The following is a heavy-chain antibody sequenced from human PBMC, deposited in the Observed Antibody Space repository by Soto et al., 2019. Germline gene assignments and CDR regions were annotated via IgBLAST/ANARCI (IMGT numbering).Heavy chain of an antibody. D-gene: IGHD1-26*01. CDR3: AKWEGLGSDYYYYAMDV. CDR2: IYHSGYT. V-gene: IGHV4-31*03. CDR1: GGSISSGGYY. Sequence: TSETLSLTCTVSGGSISSGGYYWTWIRQHPGKGLEWIAYIYHSGYTFYNPSLKSRVTMSVDTSKNQFSLKLRSVTAADTAVYYCAKWEGLGSDYYYYAMDVWGQGTTVTVSS. J-gene: IGHJ6*02.